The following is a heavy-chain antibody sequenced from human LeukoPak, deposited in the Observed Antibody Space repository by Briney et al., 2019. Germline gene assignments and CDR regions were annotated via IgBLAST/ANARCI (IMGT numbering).Heavy chain of an antibody. CDR3: ARGRIAAA. CDR1: GSSISSAHF. CDR2: IHTSGST. V-gene: IGHV4-4*07. Sequence: SETLSLTCTISGSSISSAHFWGWIRQPAGKGLEWIGRIHTSGSTNYNPSLKSRVTMSVDTSKNQFSLKLSSVTAADTAVYYCARGRIAAAWGQGTLVTVSS. J-gene: IGHJ5*02. D-gene: IGHD6-13*01.